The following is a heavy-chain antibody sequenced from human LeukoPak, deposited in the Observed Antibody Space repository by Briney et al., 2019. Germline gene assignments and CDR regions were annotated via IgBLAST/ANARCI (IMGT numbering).Heavy chain of an antibody. D-gene: IGHD1-7*01. CDR2: IYSGGST. CDR3: AKDSDNWNYDERNNWFDP. Sequence: PGGSLPLSCAASGFTVSSNYMSWVRQAPGKGLEWVSVIYSGGSTYYADSVKGRFTISRDNSKNTLYLQMNSLRAEDTAVYYCAKDSDNWNYDERNNWFDPWGQGTLVTVSS. V-gene: IGHV3-53*01. CDR1: GFTVSSNY. J-gene: IGHJ5*02.